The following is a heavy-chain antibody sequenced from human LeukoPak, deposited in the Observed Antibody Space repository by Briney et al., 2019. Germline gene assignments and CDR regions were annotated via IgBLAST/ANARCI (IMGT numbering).Heavy chain of an antibody. D-gene: IGHD1-26*01. CDR1: GFTFSKNG. CDR2: ISGSGGRI. V-gene: IGHV3-23*01. Sequence: PGGSLRLSCAASGFTFSKNGMHWVRQAPGKGLEWVSAISGSGGRIYYGASVKGRFTISRDNSKNTLNLQMNSLRAEDTAVYYCATSKYSGSYWGQGTLVTVSS. J-gene: IGHJ4*02. CDR3: ATSKYSGSY.